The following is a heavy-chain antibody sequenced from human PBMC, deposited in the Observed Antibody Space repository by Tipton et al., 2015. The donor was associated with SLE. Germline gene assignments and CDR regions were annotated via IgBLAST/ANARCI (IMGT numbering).Heavy chain of an antibody. V-gene: IGHV4-59*01. J-gene: IGHJ1*01. CDR2: IFDSGTT. Sequence: TLSLTCTVSGDSIRSYYWTWIRQPPGKGLEWIGYIFDSGTTKYNPSLKSRVTISADTSKNQFSLKLNSVTAADTAVYYCAGPYGDYGFFKYWCQGARIIVSS. D-gene: IGHD4-17*01. CDR3: AGPYGDYGFFKY. CDR1: GDSIRSYY.